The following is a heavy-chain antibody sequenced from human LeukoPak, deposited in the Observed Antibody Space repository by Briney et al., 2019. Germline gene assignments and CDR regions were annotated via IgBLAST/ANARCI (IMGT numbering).Heavy chain of an antibody. D-gene: IGHD3-16*01. J-gene: IGHJ4*02. CDR2: ISQDGCGK. CDR3: VRSLGGSGTRDY. CDR1: EFIFGAYW. V-gene: IGHV3-7*01. Sequence: GGSLRLSCAASEFIFGAYWMTWVRHAPGKGGEWLANISQDGCGKYYVDSVKGRFTISRDNAKKSLFLQMTSLTAEDTALYYCVRSLGGSGTRDYWGQGTLVTVSS.